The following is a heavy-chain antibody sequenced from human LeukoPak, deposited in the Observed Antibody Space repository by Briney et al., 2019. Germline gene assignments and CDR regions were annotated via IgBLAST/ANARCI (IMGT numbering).Heavy chain of an antibody. CDR2: IHSGGST. D-gene: IGHD2/OR15-2a*01. V-gene: IGHV3-66*01. CDR1: GGSITSYY. J-gene: IGHJ4*02. CDR3: ARVLLGFDY. Sequence: ETLSLTCTVSGGSITSYYWSWIRQPPGRGLEWVSVIHSGGSTFYADSVKGRFSISRDNSKNMLYLQMNSLRAEDTAVYYCARVLLGFDYWGQGTLVTVSS.